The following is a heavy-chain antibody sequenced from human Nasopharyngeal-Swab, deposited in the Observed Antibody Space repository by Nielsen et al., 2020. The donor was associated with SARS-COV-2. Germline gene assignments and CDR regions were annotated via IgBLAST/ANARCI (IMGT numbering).Heavy chain of an antibody. CDR2: ISGSGDST. V-gene: IGHV3-23*01. CDR1: GFTFSNYG. CDR3: ASPLNLLH. Sequence: GESLKISCAAAGFTFSNYGMNWVRQTPGKGLEWVSSISGSGDSTHYADSVKGRFTISRDNSKNTLFLQMNSLRADDTAVYYCASPLNLLHWGQGTLVTVSS. J-gene: IGHJ1*01. D-gene: IGHD2-15*01.